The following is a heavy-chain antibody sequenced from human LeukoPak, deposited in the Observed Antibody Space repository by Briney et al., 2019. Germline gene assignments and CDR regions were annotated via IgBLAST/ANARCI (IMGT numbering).Heavy chain of an antibody. CDR1: GFSFSDHY. CDR2: IRKEDDNYIT. J-gene: IGHJ4*02. Sequence: GGSLRLSCAASGFSFSDHYMDWVRQAPGKGLEWVGRIRKEDDNYITQYAASVKDRFTISRDDPKSSLYLHMNSLKVEDTALYYCARVYSSGWEVSDYWGQGTLVTVSS. V-gene: IGHV3-72*01. CDR3: ARVYSSGWEVSDY. D-gene: IGHD6-19*01.